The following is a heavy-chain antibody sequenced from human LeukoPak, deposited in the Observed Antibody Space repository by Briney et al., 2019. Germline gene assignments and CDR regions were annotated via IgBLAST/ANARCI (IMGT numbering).Heavy chain of an antibody. V-gene: IGHV3-30*18. Sequence: GGSLRLSCAASGFTFSSYGMHWVRQAPGKGLEWVAVISYDGSNKYYADSVKGRFTISRDNSKNTLYLQMNSLRAEDTAVYYCAKIGEIYYGSGSIQDWGQGTLVTVSS. J-gene: IGHJ4*02. D-gene: IGHD3-10*01. CDR2: ISYDGSNK. CDR3: AKIGEIYYGSGSIQD. CDR1: GFTFSSYG.